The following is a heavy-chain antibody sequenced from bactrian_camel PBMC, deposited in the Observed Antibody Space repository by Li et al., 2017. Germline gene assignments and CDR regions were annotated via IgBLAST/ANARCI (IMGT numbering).Heavy chain of an antibody. D-gene: IGHD2*01. V-gene: IGHV3S1*01. CDR2: IYTRDQSA. J-gene: IGHJ4*01. CDR1: GYTYSNYC. Sequence: HVQLVESGGGLVQPGGSLRLSCLTTGYTYSNYCLAWFRQAPGKEREGVALIYTRDQSAYYLDSVKGRFTVSLDNAKNTLYLQMNSLRPEDTAMYYCAASLGKTYCSEAYFLSRLRPNFGFMGQGTQVTVS.